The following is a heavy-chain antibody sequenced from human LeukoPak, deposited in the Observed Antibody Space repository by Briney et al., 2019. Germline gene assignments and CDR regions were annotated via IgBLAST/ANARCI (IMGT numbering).Heavy chain of an antibody. J-gene: IGHJ4*02. CDR1: GGTFSSYA. CDR3: ARDQMGPIVVVPMGDFDY. CDR2: IIPILGIA. Sequence: SVKVSCKASGGTFSSYAISWVRQAPGQGLEWMGRIIPILGIANYAQKFQGRVTITADKSTSTAYMELSSLRPEDTAVYYCARDQMGPIVVVPMGDFDYWGQGTLVTVSS. V-gene: IGHV1-69*04. D-gene: IGHD3-22*01.